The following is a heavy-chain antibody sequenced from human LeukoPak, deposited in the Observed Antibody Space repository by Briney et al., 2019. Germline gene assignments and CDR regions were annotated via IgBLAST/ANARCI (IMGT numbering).Heavy chain of an antibody. CDR3: ARGRHYDILSPVDV. Sequence: ASVKVSCKASGYTFTTYYMHWVRQAPGQGLEWMGIINPSSGSTSYAEKFQGRVTMTRDTSTNIVYMELSSLRSEDTAVYYCARGRHYDILSPVDVWGKGTTITISS. J-gene: IGHJ6*04. CDR1: GYTFTTYY. V-gene: IGHV1-46*01. CDR2: INPSSGST. D-gene: IGHD3-9*01.